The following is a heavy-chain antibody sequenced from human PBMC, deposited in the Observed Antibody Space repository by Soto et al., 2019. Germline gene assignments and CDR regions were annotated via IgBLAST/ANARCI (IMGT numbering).Heavy chain of an antibody. J-gene: IGHJ6*02. CDR2: IIPIFGTA. V-gene: IGHV1-69*13. Sequence: SVKVSCKASGYTFSSYAISWVRQAPGQGLEWMGGIIPIFGTANYAQKFQGRVTITADASTSTAYMELSSLRSEDTAVYYCAKDSEEYCSRTTGYDSGMDVWGQGTMVTVSS. CDR3: AKDSEEYCSRTTGYDSGMDV. CDR1: GYTFSSYA. D-gene: IGHD2-2*01.